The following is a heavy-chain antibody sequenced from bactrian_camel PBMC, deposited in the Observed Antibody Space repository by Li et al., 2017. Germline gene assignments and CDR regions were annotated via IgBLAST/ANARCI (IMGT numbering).Heavy chain of an antibody. V-gene: IGHV3S53*01. CDR3: AAARKTGRFGFSRAWYDPTEYNA. CDR1: GSTHSSNS. Sequence: HVQLVESGGGSVQAGGSLRLSCASSGSTHSSNSMGWFRQAPGKEREAVACIDRVFGRAVYADSMKGRFAISRDTAKSTVYLQMNSLKPEDTAMYYCAAARKTGRFGFSRAWYDPTEYNAWGQGTQVTVS. J-gene: IGHJ4*01. D-gene: IGHD2*01. CDR2: IDRVFGRA.